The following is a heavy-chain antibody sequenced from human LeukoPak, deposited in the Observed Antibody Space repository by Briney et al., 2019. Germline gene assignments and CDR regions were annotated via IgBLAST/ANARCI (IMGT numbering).Heavy chain of an antibody. CDR2: IYYSGST. CDR3: ARESPGGSNLGDDAFDI. Sequence: SQTLSLTCTVSGGSISSGGYYWSWIRQHPGKGLEWIGYIYYSGSTNYNPSLKSRVTISVDTSKNQFSLKLSSVTAADTAVYYCARESPGGSNLGDDAFDIWGQGTMVTVFS. D-gene: IGHD1-26*01. J-gene: IGHJ3*02. CDR1: GGSISSGGYY. V-gene: IGHV4-31*03.